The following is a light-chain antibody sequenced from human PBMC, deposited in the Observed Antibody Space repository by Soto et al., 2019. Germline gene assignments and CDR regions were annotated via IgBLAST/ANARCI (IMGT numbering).Light chain of an antibody. CDR1: SGHTFYT. J-gene: IGLJ3*02. V-gene: IGLV4-60*03. CDR2: LQHSGSY. CDR3: ETWDSDTHV. Sequence: QSVLTQSSSASASLGSSVKLTCTLSSGHTFYTTAWHQQQPGKAPRFLMKLQHSGSYNKGSGVPDRFSGSSSGADRYLTISNLQSEDEADYYCETWDSDTHVFGGGTKLTVL.